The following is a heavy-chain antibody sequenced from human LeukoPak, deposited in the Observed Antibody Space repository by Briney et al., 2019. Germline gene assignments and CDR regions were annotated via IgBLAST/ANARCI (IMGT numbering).Heavy chain of an antibody. CDR2: ITAYDGDT. CDR1: GFSFPSYG. J-gene: IGHJ3*02. CDR3: ARDWQLPSGPDVFDI. V-gene: IGHV1-18*01. Sequence: ASVKVSCKASGFSFPSYGISWVRQAPGQGLEWIGWITAYDGDTNYAEKFQGRVTMATDTSTSTASMELWSLRFDDTAVYYCARDWQLPSGPDVFDIWGQGTVVTVSS. D-gene: IGHD1-1*01.